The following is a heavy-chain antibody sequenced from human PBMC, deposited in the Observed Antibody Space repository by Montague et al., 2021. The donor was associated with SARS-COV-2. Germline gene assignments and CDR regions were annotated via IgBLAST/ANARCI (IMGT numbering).Heavy chain of an antibody. Sequence: PALVKPTQTLTLTCTFSGFSLSTSGMCVSWIRQPPGKALEWLAXXXWXXXKYXSTSLKTRLTISKDTSKNQVVLTMTNMDPVDTATYYCARMLPIAAAGTDYWGQGTLVTVSS. CDR3: ARMLPIAAAGTDY. V-gene: IGHV2-70*01. CDR1: GFSLSTSGMC. J-gene: IGHJ4*02. CDR2: XXWXXXK. D-gene: IGHD6-13*01.